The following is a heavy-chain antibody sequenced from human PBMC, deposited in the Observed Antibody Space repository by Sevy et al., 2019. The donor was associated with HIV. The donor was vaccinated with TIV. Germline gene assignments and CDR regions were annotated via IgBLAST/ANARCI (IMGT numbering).Heavy chain of an antibody. J-gene: IGHJ3*02. D-gene: IGHD2-2*03. CDR2: ISNSGRTT. CDR3: VRDRSASWIDAFDI. CDR1: GFTFSDYY. V-gene: IGHV3-11*04. Sequence: GGSLRLSCAASGFTFSDYYMTWVRQAPGKGLEWIAYISNSGRTTHNSDSVDGRFTISRDNAKNSLYLQMNSLGVEDTAVYYCVRDRSASWIDAFDIWGRGARVTVSS.